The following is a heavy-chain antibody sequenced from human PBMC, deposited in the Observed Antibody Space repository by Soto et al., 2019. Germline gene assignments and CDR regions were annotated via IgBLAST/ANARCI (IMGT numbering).Heavy chain of an antibody. CDR3: ARLPYYDTPPVTFDI. V-gene: IGHV4-39*01. D-gene: IGHD3-22*01. J-gene: IGHJ3*02. CDR2: IYSTVST. CDR1: SGSISSSLYY. Sequence: SETLSLTCSVSSGSISSSLYYWGWIRQPPGKGLEWIGTIYSTVSTHYNPSLKSRVTISVDTSKNQFSLKLNSVAAADTAVYYCARLPYYDTPPVTFDIWGQGAMVTVSS.